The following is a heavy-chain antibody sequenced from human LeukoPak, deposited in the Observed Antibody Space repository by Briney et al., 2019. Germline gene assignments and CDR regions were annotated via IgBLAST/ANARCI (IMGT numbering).Heavy chain of an antibody. V-gene: IGHV3-9*01. D-gene: IGHD3-22*01. CDR3: AKGPLYYYESTGRIDF. CDR1: DFTFSSSG. Sequence: GGSLRLSCAASDFTFSSSGMTWVRQAPGKGLEWVSGISWNSGSIGYADSVKGRFTISRDNAKNSLYLQMNSLRAEDTALYYCAKGPLYYYESTGRIDFWGQGTLVTVSS. CDR2: ISWNSGSI. J-gene: IGHJ4*02.